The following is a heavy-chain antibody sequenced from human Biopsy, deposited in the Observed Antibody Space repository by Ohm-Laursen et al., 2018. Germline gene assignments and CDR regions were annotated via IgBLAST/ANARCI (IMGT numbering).Heavy chain of an antibody. Sequence: SLRLSCSASGFTFRTYGMHRVRLAPGKGLEWVAVISYDQITKHYADSVRGRFTISRDNSKNTLYLQVNSLRAEDTAVYYCAKDLSVYYYYGIDVWGQGTTVTVSS. D-gene: IGHD5/OR15-5a*01. V-gene: IGHV3-30*18. CDR2: ISYDQITK. CDR3: AKDLSVYYYYGIDV. CDR1: GFTFRTYG. J-gene: IGHJ6*02.